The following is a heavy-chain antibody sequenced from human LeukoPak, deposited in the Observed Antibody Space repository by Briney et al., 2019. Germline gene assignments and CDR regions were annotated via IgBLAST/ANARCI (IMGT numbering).Heavy chain of an antibody. CDR3: ARYSYYDFWSGRKAFDI. J-gene: IGHJ3*02. CDR2: IKQDGREK. CDR1: GLTLSSYW. D-gene: IGHD3-3*01. Sequence: GGTLRLSCAASGLTLSSYWMSWVRQAPGKGREGVANIKQDGREKYYVDSVKGRFNISRDNAKNSLYLQMNSLRAEDTAVYYCARYSYYDFWSGRKAFDIWGQGTMVTVSS. V-gene: IGHV3-7*01.